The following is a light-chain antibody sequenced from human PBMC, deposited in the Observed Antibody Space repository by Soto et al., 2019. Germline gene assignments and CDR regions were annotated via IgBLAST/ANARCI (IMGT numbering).Light chain of an antibody. CDR2: DVT. J-gene: IGLJ1*01. V-gene: IGLV2-14*03. CDR1: SSDVGGYDY. CDR3: SSYTSSSTYV. Sequence: QSVLTQPPSASGSPGQSVTISCTGTSSDVGGYDYVSWYQQYPGKTPKLMIYDVTYRPSGVSDRFSGSKSANTASLTISGLQAEDEADYYCSSYTSSSTYVFGTGTKVTVL.